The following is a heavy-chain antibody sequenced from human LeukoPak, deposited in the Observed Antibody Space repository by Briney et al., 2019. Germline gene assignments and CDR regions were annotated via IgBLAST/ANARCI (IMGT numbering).Heavy chain of an antibody. J-gene: IGHJ4*02. Sequence: GGSLRLSCAASGFTFSNYAMHWVRQAPGKGLEWVAVISYDGSNKYYADSVKGRFTISRDNSKNTLYLQMNSLRAEDTAVYYCARDRQAVAAYPLDYWGQGTLVTVSS. CDR1: GFTFSNYA. D-gene: IGHD6-19*01. CDR2: ISYDGSNK. CDR3: ARDRQAVAAYPLDY. V-gene: IGHV3-30-3*01.